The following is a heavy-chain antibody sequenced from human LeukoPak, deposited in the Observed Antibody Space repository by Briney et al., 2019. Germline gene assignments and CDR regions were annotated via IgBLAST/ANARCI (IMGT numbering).Heavy chain of an antibody. V-gene: IGHV3-21*01. CDR2: ISSGSGYI. CDR3: SRGGYGDYNNWFDP. Sequence: GGSLRLSCAASGFTFSTFPMNWVRQAPGKGLEWVSSISSGSGYIYYADSVKGRFTISRDNSKNTLYLQMNSLRAEDTAVYYCSRGGYGDYNNWFDPWGQGTPVTVSS. J-gene: IGHJ5*02. D-gene: IGHD4-17*01. CDR1: GFTFSTFP.